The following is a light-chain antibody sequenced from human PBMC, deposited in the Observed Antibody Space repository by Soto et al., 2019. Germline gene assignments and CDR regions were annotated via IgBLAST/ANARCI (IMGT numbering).Light chain of an antibody. CDR3: QQTTHFPLT. J-gene: IGKJ4*01. CDR1: QGISSW. V-gene: IGKV1-12*01. CDR2: TAS. Sequence: DIQMPQSPSSVSASVGDRVTITCRASQGISSWLAWYQKKPGKAPKLLIFTASTLESGVPSRFSGSGSGTDFTLTISSLQPEDFATYYCQQTTHFPLTFGGGTKVEIK.